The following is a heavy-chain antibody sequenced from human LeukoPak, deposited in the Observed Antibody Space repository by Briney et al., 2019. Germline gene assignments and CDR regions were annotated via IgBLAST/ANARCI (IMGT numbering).Heavy chain of an antibody. J-gene: IGHJ4*02. CDR1: GFTFSHAR. Sequence: NPGGSLRLSCAAPGFTFSHARMTWVRQTPGKGLEWLGRIKSKTDDGPIDYAAPIKGRFTISRDDSKNTVYLQMNGLKTEDTAIYYCTTDLQHWGQGTLVTVSS. CDR3: TTDLQH. V-gene: IGHV3-15*01. D-gene: IGHD1-1*01. CDR2: IKSKTDDGPI.